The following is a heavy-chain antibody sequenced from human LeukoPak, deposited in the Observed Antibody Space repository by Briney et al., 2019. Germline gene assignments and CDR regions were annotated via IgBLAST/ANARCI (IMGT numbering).Heavy chain of an antibody. J-gene: IGHJ6*02. CDR3: ARVDSTIYYYYGMDV. CDR1: GFTFSSYW. CDR2: IKQDGSEK. Sequence: PGGSLRLSCAASGFTFSSYWMSWVRQAPGKGLGWVANIKQDGSEKYYVDSVKGRFTISRDNAKNSLYLQMNSLRAEDTAVYYCARVDSTIYYYYGMDVWGQGTTVTVSS. D-gene: IGHD3-3*01. V-gene: IGHV3-7*04.